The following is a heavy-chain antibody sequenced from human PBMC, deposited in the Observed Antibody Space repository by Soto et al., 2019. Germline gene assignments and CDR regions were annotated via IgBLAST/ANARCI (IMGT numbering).Heavy chain of an antibody. CDR3: ARGTNGYHFDY. D-gene: IGHD5-12*01. J-gene: IGHJ4*02. CDR1: GFTFSNYA. Sequence: EVQLVESGGRLVQPGGSLRLSCAASGFTFSNYAMHWVRQAPGKGLEYVSTISSNAHSTDYANSVKGRFTISRDNSMNTLYLQIGSLRAEEMAVYCCARGTNGYHFDYWGQGTLVIVSS. V-gene: IGHV3-64*01. CDR2: ISSNAHST.